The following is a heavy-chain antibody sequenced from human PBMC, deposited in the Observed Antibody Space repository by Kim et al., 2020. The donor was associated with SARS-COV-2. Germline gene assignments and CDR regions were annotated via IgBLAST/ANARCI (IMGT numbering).Heavy chain of an antibody. CDR2: ISSSSSYI. V-gene: IGHV3-21*01. CDR1: GFTFSSYS. CDR3: ARPKEYCSSTSCYMIYYYGMDV. D-gene: IGHD2-2*02. J-gene: IGHJ6*02. Sequence: GGSLRLSCAASGFTFSSYSMNWVRQAPGKGLEWVSSISSSSSYIYYADSVKGRFTISRDNAKNSLYLQMNSLRAEDTAVYYCARPKEYCSSTSCYMIYYYGMDVWGQGTTVTVSS.